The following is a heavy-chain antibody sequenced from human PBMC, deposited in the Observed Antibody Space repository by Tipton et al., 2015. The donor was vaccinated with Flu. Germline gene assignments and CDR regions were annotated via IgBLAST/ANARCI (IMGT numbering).Heavy chain of an antibody. D-gene: IGHD6-13*01. CDR3: ARSGDSSSWYEDWYFDL. CDR1: GFTFSSYG. V-gene: IGHV3-33*01. Sequence: SLRLSCAASGFTFSSYGMHWVRQAPGKGLEWVAVIWYDGSNKYYADSVKGRFTISRDNSKNTLYLQMNSLRAEDTAVYYCARSGDSSSWYEDWYFDLWGRGTLVTVSS. J-gene: IGHJ2*01. CDR2: IWYDGSNK.